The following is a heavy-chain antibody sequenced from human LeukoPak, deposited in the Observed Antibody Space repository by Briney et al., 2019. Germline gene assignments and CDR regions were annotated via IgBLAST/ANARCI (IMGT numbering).Heavy chain of an antibody. Sequence: PSETLSLTCTVSGGYISSYYWSWIRQPAGKGLEWIGRIYTCGSTDYNPSLKSRITMSIDTSKNHFSLKLSSVTAADTGVYFCAREDSSSWGPFDYWGQGTLVTVSS. CDR1: GGYISSYY. D-gene: IGHD6-6*01. CDR2: IYTCGST. V-gene: IGHV4-4*07. CDR3: AREDSSSWGPFDY. J-gene: IGHJ4*02.